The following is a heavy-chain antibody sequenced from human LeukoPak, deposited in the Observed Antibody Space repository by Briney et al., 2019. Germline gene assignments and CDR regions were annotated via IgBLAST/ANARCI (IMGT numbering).Heavy chain of an antibody. V-gene: IGHV3-48*01. D-gene: IGHD4-23*01. J-gene: IGHJ3*02. CDR3: ARDWYGGYAFDI. CDR1: GFTFTSYS. CDR2: ISSSSSTI. Sequence: GGSLRLSCAASGFTFTSYSMNWVRQAPGKGLEWVSYISSSSSTIYYADSVKGRFTISRDNAKNSLYLQMNSLRAEDTAVYYCARDWYGGYAFDIWGQGTMVAVSS.